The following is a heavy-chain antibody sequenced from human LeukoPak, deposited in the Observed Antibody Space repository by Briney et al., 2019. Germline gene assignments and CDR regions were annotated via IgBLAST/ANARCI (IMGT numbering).Heavy chain of an antibody. D-gene: IGHD5-18*01. CDR1: GFTFSSYA. CDR3: ARGIGRGYSYVYYYYGMDV. V-gene: IGHV3-30*04. J-gene: IGHJ6*02. CDR2: ISYDGSNK. Sequence: GGSLRLSCAACGFTFSSYAMQWVRQAAGKGVEGVAVISYDGSNKYYADSVKGRFTISRDNSKNTLYLQMNSLRAEDTAVYYCARGIGRGYSYVYYYYGMDVWGQGTTVTVSS.